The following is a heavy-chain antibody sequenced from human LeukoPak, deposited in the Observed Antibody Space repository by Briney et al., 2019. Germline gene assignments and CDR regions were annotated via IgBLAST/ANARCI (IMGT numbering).Heavy chain of an antibody. CDR1: GYTFTSYY. D-gene: IGHD2-2*01. CDR3: ARLLVVPAEIDY. CDR2: INPSGGST. J-gene: IGHJ4*02. V-gene: IGHV1-46*01. Sequence: ASVKVSCKASGYTFTSYYMHWVRQAPGQGLEWMGIINPSGGSTSYAQKFQGRVTMTRDTSTSTVYMELSSLRSDDTAVYYCARLLVVPAEIDYWGQGTLVTVSS.